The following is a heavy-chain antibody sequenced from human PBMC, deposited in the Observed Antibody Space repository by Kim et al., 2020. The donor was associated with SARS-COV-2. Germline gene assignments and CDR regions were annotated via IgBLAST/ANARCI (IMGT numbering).Heavy chain of an antibody. CDR1: EFTVSTSY. CDR2: IYADGTT. CDR3: ARDRWEYRSGWYDNYYGMDV. V-gene: IGHV3-53*01. D-gene: IGHD6-19*01. J-gene: IGHJ6*02. Sequence: GGSLRLSCAASEFTVSTSYMSWVRQAPGKGLQWVSTIYADGTTYYADSVKGRFTISRDNSKNTLHLQMKFVRAEDTAVYYCARDRWEYRSGWYDNYYGMDVWGQGTTVTVSS.